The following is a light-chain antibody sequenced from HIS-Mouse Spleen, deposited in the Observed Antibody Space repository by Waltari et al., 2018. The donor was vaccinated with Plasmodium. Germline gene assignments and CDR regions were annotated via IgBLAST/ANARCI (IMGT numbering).Light chain of an antibody. Sequence: DLQMPQSPSTLSASVGDRVTITCRVSQSISSWLAWYQQKPGKDPKRLIYKASSLESGVPARISGSGSGTEFTLTISSLQPDDFATYYCQQYNSYWTFGQGTKVESK. CDR1: QSISSW. CDR2: KAS. J-gene: IGKJ1*01. CDR3: QQYNSYWT. V-gene: IGKV1-5*03.